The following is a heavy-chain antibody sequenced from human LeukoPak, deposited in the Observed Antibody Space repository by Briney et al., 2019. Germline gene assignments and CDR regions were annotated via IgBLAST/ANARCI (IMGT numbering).Heavy chain of an antibody. CDR2: IHYSGKT. Sequence: TSETLSLTXAVSGHSISSGSYWGWIRQPPGKGLEWIGSIHYSGKTYYNPSLKSRFTISVDTSKNQFSLKVSSATATDTAVYYCARRPGDYFSFEFWGQGTLVTVSS. D-gene: IGHD4-17*01. CDR1: GHSISSGSY. V-gene: IGHV4-38-2*01. J-gene: IGHJ4*02. CDR3: ARRPGDYFSFEF.